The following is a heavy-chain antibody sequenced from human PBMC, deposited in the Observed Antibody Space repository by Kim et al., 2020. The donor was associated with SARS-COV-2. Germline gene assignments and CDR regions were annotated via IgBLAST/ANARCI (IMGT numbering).Heavy chain of an antibody. Sequence: LRQPPGKGLEWIGEINHSGSTNYNPSLKSRVTISVDTSKNQFSLKLSSVTAADTAVYYCARGVPGFDDYIWGSYRYTGWSYFDYWGQGTLAT. J-gene: IGHJ4*02. CDR3: ARGVPGFDDYIWGSYRYTGWSYFDY. V-gene: IGHV4-34*01. D-gene: IGHD3-16*02. CDR2: INHSGST.